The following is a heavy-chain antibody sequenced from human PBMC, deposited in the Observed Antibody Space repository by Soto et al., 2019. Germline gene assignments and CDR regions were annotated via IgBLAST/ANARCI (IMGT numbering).Heavy chain of an antibody. CDR1: CGAFTANY. CDR2: VFHNGNT. Sequence: QVQLHQWGAGLAKPSETLSLTCAVSCGAFTANYWAWVRQPPGKGLEWIGEVFHNGNTNYNPSLKSRVTVSADTSKNQFSLRLTSVTAADTAVYFCASARWDFWGQGTLVTVSS. CDR3: ASARWDF. J-gene: IGHJ4*02. V-gene: IGHV4-34*12. D-gene: IGHD6-13*01.